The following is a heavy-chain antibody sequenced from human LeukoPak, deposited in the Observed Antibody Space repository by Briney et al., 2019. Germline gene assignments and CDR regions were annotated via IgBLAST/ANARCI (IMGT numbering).Heavy chain of an antibody. D-gene: IGHD2-2*01. J-gene: IGHJ4*02. Sequence: GGSLGLSCAASGSIFGSYGMHWVRQAPGRGLEWVAVIWYDGSKEFYADSVKGRFTISRDNSKNRLSLQMNSLRAEDTAMYYCVGASAEGYFDSWGQGTLVTVSA. CDR1: GSIFGSYG. CDR3: VGASAEGYFDS. V-gene: IGHV3-33*01. CDR2: IWYDGSKE.